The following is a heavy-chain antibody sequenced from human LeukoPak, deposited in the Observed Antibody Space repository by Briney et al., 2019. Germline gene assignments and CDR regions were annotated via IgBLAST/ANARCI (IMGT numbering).Heavy chain of an antibody. J-gene: IGHJ3*02. V-gene: IGHV3-9*03. Sequence: GGSLRLSCAASGFTFDDYAMHWVRQAPGKGLEWVSGISWNSGSTGYADSVKGRFTISRDNAKNSLYLQMNSLRAEDMALYYCARGMGATAGDAFDIWGQGTMVTVSS. D-gene: IGHD1-26*01. CDR1: GFTFDDYA. CDR2: ISWNSGST. CDR3: ARGMGATAGDAFDI.